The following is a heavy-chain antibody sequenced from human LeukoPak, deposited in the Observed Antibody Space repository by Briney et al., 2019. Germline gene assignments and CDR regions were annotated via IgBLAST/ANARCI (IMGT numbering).Heavy chain of an antibody. CDR1: GGSINDYY. CDR3: ARLRDSAGYHFNY. D-gene: IGHD2-15*01. Sequence: PSETLSLTCTVCGGSINDYYWSWIRQPPGKGLEWIGDIYYSGSTNYNPSLKSRVTISVDTSKKQLSLNLRSVTAADTAVYYCARLRDSAGYHFNYWGQGTLVTVSS. J-gene: IGHJ4*02. CDR2: IYYSGST. V-gene: IGHV4-59*01.